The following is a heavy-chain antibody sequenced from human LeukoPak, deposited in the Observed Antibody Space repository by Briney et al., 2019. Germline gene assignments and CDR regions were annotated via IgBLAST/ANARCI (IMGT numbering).Heavy chain of an antibody. J-gene: IGHJ4*02. Sequence: PGRSLRLSCSASGFTFGTYALHWVRQAPGKGLEHVSAISTNGGSTYYADSVKGRFTISRDNSKNTLYLQMSSLRPEDTAVYYCVKIGSGWYFDYWGQGTLVTVSS. CDR3: VKIGSGWYFDY. V-gene: IGHV3-64D*06. CDR1: GFTFGTYA. CDR2: ISTNGGST. D-gene: IGHD6-19*01.